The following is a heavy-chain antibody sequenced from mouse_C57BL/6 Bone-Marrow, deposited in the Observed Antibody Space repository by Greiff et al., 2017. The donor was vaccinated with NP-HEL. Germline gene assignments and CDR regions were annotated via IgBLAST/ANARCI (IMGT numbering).Heavy chain of an antibody. D-gene: IGHD1-1*01. CDR3: ARLITTVVATRDYAMDY. Sequence: EVMLVESGGGLVQPGGSLKLSCAASGFTFSDYYMYWVRQTPEKRLEWVAYISNGGGSTYYPDTVKGRFTISSDNAKNTLYLQRSRLKSEDTAMYYCARLITTVVATRDYAMDYWGQGTSVTVSS. V-gene: IGHV5-12*01. J-gene: IGHJ4*01. CDR1: GFTFSDYY. CDR2: ISNGGGST.